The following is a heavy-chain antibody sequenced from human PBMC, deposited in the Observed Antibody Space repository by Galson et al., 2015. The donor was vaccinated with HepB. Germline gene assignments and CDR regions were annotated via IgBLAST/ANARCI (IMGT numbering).Heavy chain of an antibody. J-gene: IGHJ4*02. D-gene: IGHD1-26*01. CDR2: INPDGTTT. CDR1: GFMFSTYW. V-gene: IGHV3-74*01. Sequence: SLRLSCAASGFMFSTYWMQWVRQAPGKGLVWVALINPDGTTTDYADSVRDRFTISRDNGRNTMSLQMSSLGADDLAVYYCVRDSGTYPGYYDFWGQGTLFTVSS. CDR3: VRDSGTYPGYYDF.